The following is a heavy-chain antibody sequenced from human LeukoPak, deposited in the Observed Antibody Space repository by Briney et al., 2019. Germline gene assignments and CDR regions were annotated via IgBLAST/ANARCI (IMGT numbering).Heavy chain of an antibody. J-gene: IGHJ4*02. Sequence: PGGSLRLSCTASGVMLNDYAMHWVRQAPGKGPEWVAVIWVGDSNLYYADSVKGRFTIARDNSKNTVYLQMNSLRDEDTAVYYCAKGSHNFDYFDFWGQGTLVTVSS. V-gene: IGHV3-33*08. D-gene: IGHD3-10*01. CDR3: AKGSHNFDYFDF. CDR1: GVMLNDYA. CDR2: IWVGDSNL.